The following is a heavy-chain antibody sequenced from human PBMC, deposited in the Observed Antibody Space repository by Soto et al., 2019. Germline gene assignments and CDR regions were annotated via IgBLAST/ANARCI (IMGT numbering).Heavy chain of an antibody. CDR1: GGTFNNHA. CDR3: ATSYYDSSGYYPPEGYFQH. V-gene: IGHV1-69*04. Sequence: SVKVSCKASGGTFNNHAINWVRQAPGQGLEWMGRIIPILGIANYAQKFQGRVTITADKSTSTAYMELSSLRSEDTAVYYCATSYYDSSGYYPPEGYFQHWGQGTLVTVSS. D-gene: IGHD3-22*01. J-gene: IGHJ1*01. CDR2: IIPILGIA.